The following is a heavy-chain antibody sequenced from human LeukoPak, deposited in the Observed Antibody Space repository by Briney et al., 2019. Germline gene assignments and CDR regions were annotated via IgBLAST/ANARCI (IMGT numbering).Heavy chain of an antibody. V-gene: IGHV4-4*07. D-gene: IGHD1-1*01. CDR2: IYPSGST. CDR1: GASITNYY. J-gene: IGHJ4*02. CDR3: AGVRPNWNDGTFDY. Sequence: PSETLSLTCTVSGASITNYYWSWIRQSAGKGLEWIGRIYPSGSTHSNPSLKSRVTMSLDTSKNQFSLGLSSVTAADTAVYYCAGVRPNWNDGTFDYWGQGTLVTVSS.